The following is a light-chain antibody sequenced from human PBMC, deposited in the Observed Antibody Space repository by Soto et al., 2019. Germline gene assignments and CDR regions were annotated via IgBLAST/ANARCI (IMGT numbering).Light chain of an antibody. Sequence: EIVLTQSPATLSLSPGERATLSCRASQSISSYLAWYQQKPDQAPRLLIYDASNRATGIPARFSGSGSGTDFTLAISSLEPEDVAVYYCHPRSTWPFTFGPGTKVDI. CDR2: DAS. J-gene: IGKJ3*01. CDR1: QSISSY. CDR3: HPRSTWPFT. V-gene: IGKV3-11*01.